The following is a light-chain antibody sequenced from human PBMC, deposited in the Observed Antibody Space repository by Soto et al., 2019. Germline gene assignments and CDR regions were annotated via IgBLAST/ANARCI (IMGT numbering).Light chain of an antibody. V-gene: IGLV1-44*01. CDR2: NNN. CDR1: NSNIGSNT. CDR3: AAWDDSLNGLWV. Sequence: QPVLTQPPSASGTPGQRVTMSCSGSNSNIGSNTVSWYQHLPGTAPKLLIYNNNRRPSGVPDRFSGSKSGTSASLAISGLQSEDEADYYCAAWDDSLNGLWVFGGGTKLTVL. J-gene: IGLJ3*02.